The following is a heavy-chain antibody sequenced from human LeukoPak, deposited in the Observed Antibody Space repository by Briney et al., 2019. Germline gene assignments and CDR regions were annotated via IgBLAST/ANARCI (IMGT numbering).Heavy chain of an antibody. V-gene: IGHV4-39*01. D-gene: IGHD3-3*01. Sequence: ASETLSLTCSVSGGSIISSNYYWGWIRQPPGKGLEWIGSIYQGGSGSSYYNPSLKSRVTIFGDTSKNQFFLRLSSVTAADTAVYYCASTLRFLPYRRFDYWGQGTLVTVPS. J-gene: IGHJ4*02. CDR1: GGSIISSNYY. CDR2: IYQGGSGSS. CDR3: ASTLRFLPYRRFDY.